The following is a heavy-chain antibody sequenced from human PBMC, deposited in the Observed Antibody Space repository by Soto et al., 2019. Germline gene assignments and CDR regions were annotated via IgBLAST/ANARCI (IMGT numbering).Heavy chain of an antibody. J-gene: IGHJ5*02. CDR1: GGSISSYY. CDR3: ARDRRCSGGSCYSEVHNWFDP. Sequence: SETLSLTCTVSGGSISSYYWSWIRQPPGKGLEWIGYIYYSGSTNYNPSLKSRVTISVDTSKNQFSLKLSSVTAADTAVYYCARDRRCSGGSCYSEVHNWFDPLGQGTLVTVSS. D-gene: IGHD2-15*01. CDR2: IYYSGST. V-gene: IGHV4-59*01.